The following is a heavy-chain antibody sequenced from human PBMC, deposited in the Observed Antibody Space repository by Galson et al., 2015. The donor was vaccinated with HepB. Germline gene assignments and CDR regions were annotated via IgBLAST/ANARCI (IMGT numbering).Heavy chain of an antibody. CDR3: VRLNTGVGGTFDF. D-gene: IGHD7-27*01. CDR1: GGSISSDHYY. J-gene: IGHJ4*02. V-gene: IGHV4-61*09. CDR2: MFTSGTT. Sequence: TLSLTCTVSGGSISSDHYYWSWVRQPAGKGLEWIGHMFTSGTTSYNPSLKSRATVSMDTSENQFSLRLSSVTAADTAVYFCVRLNTGVGGTFDFWGQGTLVTVSP.